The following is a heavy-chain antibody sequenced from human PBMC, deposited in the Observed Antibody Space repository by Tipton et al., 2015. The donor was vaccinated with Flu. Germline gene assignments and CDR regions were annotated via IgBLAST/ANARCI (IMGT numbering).Heavy chain of an antibody. V-gene: IGHV4-59*01. J-gene: IGHJ4*02. CDR1: GDSISSYY. CDR2: MYYSGST. Sequence: TLSLTCIVSGDSISSYYWSWIRQPPGKGLEWIGYMYYSGSTKYKPSLKSRVTISIDTSKNQFSLKLTSVTAADTAVYYCARDLKWSSAYYNPFGYWGQGTLVTFSS. D-gene: IGHD3-22*01. CDR3: ARDLKWSSAYYNPFGY.